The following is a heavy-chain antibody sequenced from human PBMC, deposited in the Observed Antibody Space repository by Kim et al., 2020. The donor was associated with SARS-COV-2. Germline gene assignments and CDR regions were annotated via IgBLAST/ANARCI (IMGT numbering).Heavy chain of an antibody. Sequence: AQKFQARVTMTGDTSTSTVYMELSSLRSEDTAVYYCARGGVVPAASSAFDIWGQGTMVTVSS. D-gene: IGHD2-2*01. J-gene: IGHJ3*02. V-gene: IGHV1-46*01. CDR3: ARGGVVPAASSAFDI.